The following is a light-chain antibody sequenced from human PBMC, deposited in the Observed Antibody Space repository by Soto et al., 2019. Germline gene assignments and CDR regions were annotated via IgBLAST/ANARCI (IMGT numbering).Light chain of an antibody. J-gene: IGKJ1*01. CDR2: GAS. CDR3: QQYGRSPPSWT. CDR1: QSVSSSD. Sequence: ETVLTQSPGTLSLTQGERATLSCRASQSVSSSDLAWYQQKPGQAPRLLICGASRRATGIPDSFSGSGSGTDFTLTISRLEPEDFAVYYCQQYGRSPPSWTFGQGTKVEIK. V-gene: IGKV3-20*01.